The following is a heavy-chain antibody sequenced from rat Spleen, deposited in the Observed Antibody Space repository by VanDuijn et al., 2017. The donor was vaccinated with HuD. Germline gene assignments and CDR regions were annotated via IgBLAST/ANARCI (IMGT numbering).Heavy chain of an antibody. Sequence: EVQLVESDGGLVQPGRSLKLSCAASGFTFSDYYMAWVRQAPTKGLEWVATITNSGGSTYYRDSVKGRFTISRDNAKSTLYLQMDSLRSEDTATYYCTTGRGFDYWGQGVMVTVSS. J-gene: IGHJ2*01. CDR1: GFTFSDYY. D-gene: IGHD1-12*02. V-gene: IGHV5-20*01. CDR2: ITNSGGST. CDR3: TTGRGFDY.